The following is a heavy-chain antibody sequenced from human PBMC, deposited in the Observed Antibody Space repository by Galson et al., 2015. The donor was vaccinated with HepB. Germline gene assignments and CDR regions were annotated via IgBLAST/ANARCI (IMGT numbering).Heavy chain of an antibody. J-gene: IGHJ2*01. CDR3: ARDAGSGRWAFDL. V-gene: IGHV3-72*01. D-gene: IGHD3-10*01. CDR2: IRHKNNKGTS. Sequence: SLRLSCAASGFIFSEYYMHWVRQAPGKGLEWVGHIRHKNNKGTSEYAASVKGRSTISRDDSRNSVSLQIKNLKTEDTAVYYCARDAGSGRWAFDLWGRGTLVTVSS. CDR1: GFIFSEYY.